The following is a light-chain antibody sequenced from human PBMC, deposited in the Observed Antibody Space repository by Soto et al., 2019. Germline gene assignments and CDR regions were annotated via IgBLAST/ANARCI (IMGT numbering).Light chain of an antibody. CDR1: QSVSSSY. Sequence: EIVLTQSPGTLSLSPGERATLSCRASQSVSSSYLAWYQQKPGQAPRLLIYGESSRVTGIPDRFSGSGSGTDFTLTISRLEPEDFALYYCQQYGSSPRYTFGQRTKLQIK. CDR2: GES. J-gene: IGKJ2*01. V-gene: IGKV3-20*01. CDR3: QQYGSSPRYT.